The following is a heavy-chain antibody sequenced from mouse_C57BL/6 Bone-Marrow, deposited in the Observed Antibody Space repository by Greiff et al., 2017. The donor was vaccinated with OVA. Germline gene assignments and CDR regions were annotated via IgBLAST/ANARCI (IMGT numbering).Heavy chain of an antibody. V-gene: IGHV14-1*01. J-gene: IGHJ3*01. D-gene: IGHD1-1*01. CDR3: TSYYYGSSWFAY. Sequence: VQLQQSGAELVRPGASVKLSCTASGFNFKDYYMHWVKQRPEQGLEWIGRIDPEDGDTEYAPKFQGKATMTADTSSNTAYLQLSSLTSEDTAVYYCTSYYYGSSWFAYWGQGTLVTVSA. CDR2: IDPEDGDT. CDR1: GFNFKDYY.